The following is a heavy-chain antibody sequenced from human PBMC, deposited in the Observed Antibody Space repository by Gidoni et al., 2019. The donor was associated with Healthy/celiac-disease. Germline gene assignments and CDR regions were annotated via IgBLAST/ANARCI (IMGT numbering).Heavy chain of an antibody. CDR3: ARGGRSGSYGMDV. J-gene: IGHJ6*02. D-gene: IGHD1-26*01. CDR1: GGSISSYY. CDR2: IYYSGST. V-gene: IGHV4-59*01. Sequence: QVQLQESGPGLVKPSETLSLTCTVSGGSISSYYWSWIRQPPGKGLEWIGYIYYSGSTNYNPSLKSRVTISVDTSKNQFSLKLSSVTAADTAVYYCARGGRSGSYGMDVWGQGTTVTVSS.